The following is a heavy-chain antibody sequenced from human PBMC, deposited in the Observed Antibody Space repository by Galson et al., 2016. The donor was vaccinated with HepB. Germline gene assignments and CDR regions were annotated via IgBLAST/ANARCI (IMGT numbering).Heavy chain of an antibody. J-gene: IGHJ4*02. V-gene: IGHV3-7*01. D-gene: IGHD5-24*01. CDR1: GFTFSSYW. CDR2: IKQDGSEK. Sequence: SLRLSCAASGFTFSSYWMNWVRQAPGKGLEWVANIKQDGSEKYYVDSVKGRFTISRDNAKNSLYLQMDRLTAEDTAVYYCARADGFNTPFFDSWGQGTLVTVSS. CDR3: ARADGFNTPFFDS.